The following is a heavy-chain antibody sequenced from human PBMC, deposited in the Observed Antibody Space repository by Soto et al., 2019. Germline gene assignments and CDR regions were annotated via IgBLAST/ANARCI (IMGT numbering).Heavy chain of an antibody. CDR2: VFFSGST. CDR3: ARVSTYYFDSSGSYTSDY. Sequence: PSETLSLTCTVSGASVGSGSFYWGWTRQPPGKGLEWIGYVFFSGSTNYNPSLKSRVTISIDTSKNQFSLKLISVTAADTAVYYCARVSTYYFDSSGSYTSDYWGQGTLVTVSS. V-gene: IGHV4-61*01. J-gene: IGHJ4*02. D-gene: IGHD3-22*01. CDR1: GASVGSGSFY.